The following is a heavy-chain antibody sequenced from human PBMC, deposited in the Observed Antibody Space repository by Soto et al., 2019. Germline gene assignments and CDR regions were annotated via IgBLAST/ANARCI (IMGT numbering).Heavy chain of an antibody. V-gene: IGHV4-30-4*01. J-gene: IGHJ4*02. Sequence: QVQLQESGPGLVKPSQTLSLTCTVSGGSINSGDYYWSWIRQPPGKGLEWIGYISYSGTTYYNPSLKSRVSISADTSKNQFSLKLSSVTAADTAVYYCARTNYDYVWGSYRFDYWGQGTLVTVSS. CDR2: ISYSGTT. CDR3: ARTNYDYVWGSYRFDY. D-gene: IGHD3-16*02. CDR1: GGSINSGDYY.